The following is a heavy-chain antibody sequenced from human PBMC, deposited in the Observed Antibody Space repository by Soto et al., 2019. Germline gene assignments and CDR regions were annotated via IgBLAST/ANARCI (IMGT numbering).Heavy chain of an antibody. Sequence: ASVKVSCKASGGTFSSYAISWVRQAPGQGLEWMGGIIPIFGTANYAQKFQGRVTITADESTSTAYMELSSLRSEDTAVYYCAREGRDGYNYGPYYFDYWGQGTLVTVSS. CDR1: GGTFSSYA. V-gene: IGHV1-69*13. CDR3: AREGRDGYNYGPYYFDY. CDR2: IIPIFGTA. D-gene: IGHD5-12*01. J-gene: IGHJ4*02.